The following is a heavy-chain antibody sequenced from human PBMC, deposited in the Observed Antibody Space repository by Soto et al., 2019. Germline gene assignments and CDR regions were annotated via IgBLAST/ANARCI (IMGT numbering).Heavy chain of an antibody. CDR2: ISYDGSNK. CDR3: AKAFGAVDVPVNYFDY. D-gene: IGHD6-19*01. CDR1: GFTFSSYG. V-gene: IGHV3-30*18. Sequence: AGSLRLSCAASGFTFSSYGMDWVCQAPRKGLEWVAVISYDGSNKYYADSVKGRFTISRDNSKNTLYLQMNSLRAEDTAVYYCAKAFGAVDVPVNYFDYWGQGTLVTVSS. J-gene: IGHJ4*02.